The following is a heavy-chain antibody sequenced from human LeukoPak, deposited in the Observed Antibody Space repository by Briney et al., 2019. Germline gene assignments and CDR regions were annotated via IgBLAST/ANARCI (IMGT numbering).Heavy chain of an antibody. J-gene: IGHJ4*02. CDR3: ARDRQVYL. CDR1: GFTFSSYG. V-gene: IGHV3-30*02. Sequence: GGSLRLSCAASGFTFSSYGMHWVRQAPGKGLEWVAFIRYDGSNKYYADSVEGRFTISRDNAKNSLYLQMNSLRAEDAAVYYCARDRQVYLWGQGTLVTVSS. CDR2: IRYDGSNK. D-gene: IGHD2-2*02.